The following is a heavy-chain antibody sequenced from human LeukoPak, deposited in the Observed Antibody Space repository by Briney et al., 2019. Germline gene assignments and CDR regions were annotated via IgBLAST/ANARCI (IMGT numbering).Heavy chain of an antibody. V-gene: IGHV3-23*01. CDR2: ISNGAGST. Sequence: PGGSLRLSCAASGFTFSSYAMTWVRQPPGKGLEWVSSISNGAGSTYYADSVRGRFSISRDNSKNTLYLQMNSLRAEDTAVYYCARRSGIAVAGAFDYWGQGTLVTVSS. J-gene: IGHJ4*02. CDR3: ARRSGIAVAGAFDY. D-gene: IGHD6-19*01. CDR1: GFTFSSYA.